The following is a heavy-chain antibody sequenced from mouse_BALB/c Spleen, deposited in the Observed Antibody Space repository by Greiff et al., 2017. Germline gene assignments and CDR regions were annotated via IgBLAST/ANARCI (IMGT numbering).Heavy chain of an antibody. CDR3: TRLGDYRYDETYYYAMDY. Sequence: EVQLQQSGTVLARPGASVKMSCKASGYTFTSYWMHWVKQRPGQGLEWIGAIYPGNSDTSYNQKFKGKAKLTAVTSTSTAYMELSSLTNEDSAVYYCTRLGDYRYDETYYYAMDYWGQGTSVTVSS. V-gene: IGHV1-5*01. J-gene: IGHJ4*01. CDR1: GYTFTSYW. D-gene: IGHD2-14*01. CDR2: IYPGNSDT.